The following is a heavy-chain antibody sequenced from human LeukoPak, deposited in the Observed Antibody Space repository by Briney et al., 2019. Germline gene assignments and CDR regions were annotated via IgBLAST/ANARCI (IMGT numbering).Heavy chain of an antibody. Sequence: SETLSLTCTVSGDSISSYYWTWIRQPPEKGLEWIGYIYYSGSTNYNPSLKSRVTISIDTSKNQFSLKLSSVTAADTAVYYCARDFSGWYDYWGQGTLVTVSS. V-gene: IGHV4-59*01. CDR3: ARDFSGWYDY. CDR1: GDSISSYY. J-gene: IGHJ4*02. CDR2: IYYSGST. D-gene: IGHD6-19*01.